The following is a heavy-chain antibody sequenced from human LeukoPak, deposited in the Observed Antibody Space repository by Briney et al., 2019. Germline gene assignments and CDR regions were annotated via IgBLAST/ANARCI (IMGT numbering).Heavy chain of an antibody. V-gene: IGHV3-7*03. Sequence: GGSLRLSCAATGFTFSRHWMSWVRQAPGKGLEWVANIKQDGSEKHYVDSVKGRFTISRDNAKNSLYLQMDSLRAEDTAIYYCARDANAGYSVNWFDPWGQGTLVTVSS. J-gene: IGHJ5*01. CDR3: ARDANAGYSVNWFDP. CDR1: GFTFSRHW. CDR2: IKQDGSEK. D-gene: IGHD5/OR15-5a*01.